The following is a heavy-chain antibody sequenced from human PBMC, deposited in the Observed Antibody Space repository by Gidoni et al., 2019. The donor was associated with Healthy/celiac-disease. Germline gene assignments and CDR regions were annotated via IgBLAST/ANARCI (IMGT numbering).Heavy chain of an antibody. V-gene: IGHV3-23*04. CDR1: GFTVSSEA. J-gene: IGHJ4*02. CDR2: ISGSGGST. CDR3: AKVSGTYYDFWSGYFDDY. D-gene: IGHD3-3*01. Sequence: EVQLVESGGGLVQPGGSLRLSCAAPGFTVSSEAMRWVRQAPGKGLEWVSAISGSGGSTYYADSVKGRFTISRDNSKNTLYLQMNILRAEDTAVYYCAKVSGTYYDFWSGYFDDYWGQGTLVTVSS.